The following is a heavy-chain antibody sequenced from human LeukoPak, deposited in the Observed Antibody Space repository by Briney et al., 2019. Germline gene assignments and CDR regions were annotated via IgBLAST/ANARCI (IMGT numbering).Heavy chain of an antibody. D-gene: IGHD3-9*01. Sequence: SETLSLTCAASGGSFSGYYWSWIRQPPGKGLEWIGEINHSGSTNYNPSLKSRVTISVDTSKNQFSLKLSSVTAADTAVYYCARASSALLTGYYNWFDPWGQGTLVTVSS. J-gene: IGHJ5*02. V-gene: IGHV4-34*01. CDR1: GGSFSGYY. CDR3: ARASSALLTGYYNWFDP. CDR2: INHSGST.